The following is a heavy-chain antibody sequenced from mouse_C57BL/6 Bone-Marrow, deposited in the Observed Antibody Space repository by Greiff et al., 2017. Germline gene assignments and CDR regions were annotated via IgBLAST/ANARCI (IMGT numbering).Heavy chain of an antibody. V-gene: IGHV1-52*01. Sequence: QVQLQQPGAELVRPGSSVKLSCKASGYTFTSYWMHWVKQRPIQGLEWIGNIDPSDSETHYNQKFKDKATLTVDKSSSTAYMQLSSLTSEDSAVYYCARTVVAGNWYFDVWGTGTTVTVSS. D-gene: IGHD1-1*01. J-gene: IGHJ1*03. CDR1: GYTFTSYW. CDR3: ARTVVAGNWYFDV. CDR2: IDPSDSET.